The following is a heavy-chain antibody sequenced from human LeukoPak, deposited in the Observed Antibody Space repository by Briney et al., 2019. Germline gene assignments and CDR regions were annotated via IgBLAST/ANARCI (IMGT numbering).Heavy chain of an antibody. CDR1: GGSISGGSYY. V-gene: IGHV4-31*03. CDR3: ARESYYYDSSGYLYFFDY. Sequence: LQTLSLTCTVSGGSISGGSYYWSWIRQHPWEGLEWNGFIYYSGSTYYTPSVKSRFTISVDTSKNQFSLKLSSVTAADTAVYYCARESYYYDSSGYLYFFDYWGQGTLVTVSS. CDR2: IYYSGST. J-gene: IGHJ4*02. D-gene: IGHD3-22*01.